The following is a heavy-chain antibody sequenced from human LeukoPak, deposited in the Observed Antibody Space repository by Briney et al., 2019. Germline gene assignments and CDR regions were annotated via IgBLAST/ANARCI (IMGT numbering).Heavy chain of an antibody. Sequence: SETLSLTCAVYGGSFSGYHWSWIRQPPGKGLEWIGEINHSGSTNYNPSLKSRVTISVDRSKNQFSLKLSSVTAADTAVYYCARGYCSGGSCYSSYYYSYMDVWGKGTTVTVSS. CDR2: INHSGST. D-gene: IGHD2-15*01. V-gene: IGHV4-34*01. CDR1: GGSFSGYH. CDR3: ARGYCSGGSCYSSYYYSYMDV. J-gene: IGHJ6*03.